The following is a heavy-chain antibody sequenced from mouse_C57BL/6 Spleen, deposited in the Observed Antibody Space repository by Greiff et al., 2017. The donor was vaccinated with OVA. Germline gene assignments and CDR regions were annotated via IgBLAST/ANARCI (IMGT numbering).Heavy chain of an antibody. D-gene: IGHD1-1*01. CDR1: GFTFSDYY. CDR3: ARAGSSSYWYFDV. Sequence: EVMLVESEGGLVQPGSSMKLSCTASGFTFSDYYMAWVRQVPEKGLEWVANINYDGSSTYYLDSLKSRFIISRDNAKNILYLQMSSLKSEYTATYYCARAGSSSYWYFDVWGTGTTVTVSS. V-gene: IGHV5-16*01. J-gene: IGHJ1*03. CDR2: INYDGSST.